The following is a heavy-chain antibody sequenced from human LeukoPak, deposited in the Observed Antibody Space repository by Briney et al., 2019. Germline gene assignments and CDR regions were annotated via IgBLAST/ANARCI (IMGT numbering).Heavy chain of an antibody. Sequence: GGSLRLSCAASGFTFSSYGMHWVRQTPGKRLEWLANIKEDGSEKYYVDSVKGRFTISRDNAKTSLYLQMNSLRAEDTAVYYCASAPPAAIVYYYYYMDVWGKGTTVTVSS. J-gene: IGHJ6*03. V-gene: IGHV3-7*01. D-gene: IGHD2-2*02. CDR3: ASAPPAAIVYYYYYMDV. CDR1: GFTFSSYG. CDR2: IKEDGSEK.